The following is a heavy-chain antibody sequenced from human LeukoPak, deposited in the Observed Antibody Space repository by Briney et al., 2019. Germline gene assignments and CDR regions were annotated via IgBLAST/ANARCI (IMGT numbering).Heavy chain of an antibody. J-gene: IGHJ4*02. CDR3: ASREAARFDY. Sequence: GGSLRLSCAASGFTFSSHWMNWVRQAPGKGLEWVANIKQDGSEKYYVDSVKGRFTISRDNAKKSLYLQMNSLRAEDTAVYYCASREAARFDYWGQGALVTVSS. V-gene: IGHV3-7*03. CDR1: GFTFSSHW. CDR2: IKQDGSEK. D-gene: IGHD6-6*01.